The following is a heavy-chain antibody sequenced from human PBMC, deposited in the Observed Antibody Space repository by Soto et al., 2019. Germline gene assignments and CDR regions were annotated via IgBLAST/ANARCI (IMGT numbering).Heavy chain of an antibody. Sequence: SETLSLTCTVSGGSLSSPNWWSWVRQPPGKGLEWIGEIYHSGSTYYNPSLRSRVTISVDKSKNQFSLRLTSVTAADTAVYYCAKVEWGGSGWYDWGQGTLVTVSS. J-gene: IGHJ4*02. D-gene: IGHD6-19*01. CDR1: GGSLSSPNW. CDR2: IYHSGST. V-gene: IGHV4-4*02. CDR3: AKVEWGGSGWYD.